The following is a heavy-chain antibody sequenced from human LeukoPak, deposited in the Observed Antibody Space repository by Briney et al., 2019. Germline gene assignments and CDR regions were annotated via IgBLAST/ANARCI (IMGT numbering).Heavy chain of an antibody. V-gene: IGHV4-38-2*02. CDR2: IYHSGST. J-gene: IGHJ4*02. CDR1: GYSISSGYY. CDR3: ARGVVIAPQTFDY. Sequence: SETLSLTCTVSGYSISSGYYWGWIRQPPGKGLEWIGSIYHSGSTYYNPSLKSRVTISVDTSKNQFSLKLSSVTAADTAVYYCARGVVIAPQTFDYWGQGTLVTVSS. D-gene: IGHD2-21*01.